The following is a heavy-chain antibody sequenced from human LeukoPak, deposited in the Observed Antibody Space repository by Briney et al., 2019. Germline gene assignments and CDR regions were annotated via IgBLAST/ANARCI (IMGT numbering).Heavy chain of an antibody. D-gene: IGHD6-19*01. V-gene: IGHV4-34*01. CDR3: ARGSSYFDY. Sequence: LGTLSLTRPVYGGSFSGFYWSWIRQPPGEGLEWIGEINHSGSTNYNPSLKSRVTISVDTSKNQFSLKLSSVTAADTAVYYCARGSSYFDYWGQGTLVTVSS. CDR2: INHSGST. CDR1: GGSFSGFY. J-gene: IGHJ4*02.